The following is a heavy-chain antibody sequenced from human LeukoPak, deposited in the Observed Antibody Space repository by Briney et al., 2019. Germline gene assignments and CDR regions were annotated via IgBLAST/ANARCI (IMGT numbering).Heavy chain of an antibody. CDR3: ARDGRMATARYWYFDL. J-gene: IGHJ2*01. Sequence: SETLSPTCTVSGGSISSGSYYWSWIRQPAGKGLEWIGRIYTSGSTNYNPSLKSRVTISVDTSKNQFSLKLSSVTAADTAVYYCARDGRMATARYWYFDLWGRGTLVTVSS. CDR2: IYTSGST. D-gene: IGHD5-24*01. CDR1: GGSISSGSYY. V-gene: IGHV4-61*02.